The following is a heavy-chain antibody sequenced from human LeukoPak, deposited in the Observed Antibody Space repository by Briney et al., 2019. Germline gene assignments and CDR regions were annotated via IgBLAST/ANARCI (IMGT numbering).Heavy chain of an antibody. Sequence: SETLSLTCAVYGGSFSGYYWSWIRQPPGKGLEWIGEINHSGSTNYNPSLKSRVTISVDTSKNQFSLKLSSVTAADTAVYYCARGLMVRGVIRTKCYFDYWGQGTLVTVSS. CDR1: GGSFSGYY. J-gene: IGHJ4*02. CDR2: INHSGST. D-gene: IGHD3-10*01. V-gene: IGHV4-34*01. CDR3: ARGLMVRGVIRTKCYFDY.